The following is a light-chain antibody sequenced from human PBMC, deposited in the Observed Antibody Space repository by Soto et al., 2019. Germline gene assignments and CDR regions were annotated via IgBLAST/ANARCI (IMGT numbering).Light chain of an antibody. CDR1: QSVTTF. J-gene: IGKJ2*01. V-gene: IGKV3-20*01. CDR2: DAS. Sequence: IVLTQSPATLSLSPGERATLSCRASQSVTTFLAWYQQKPGQAPRLLIYDASNRATGIPARFSGSGSGTDFTLTISRLEPEDFAVYYYQQYGSSPYTFGQGTKLEIK. CDR3: QQYGSSPYT.